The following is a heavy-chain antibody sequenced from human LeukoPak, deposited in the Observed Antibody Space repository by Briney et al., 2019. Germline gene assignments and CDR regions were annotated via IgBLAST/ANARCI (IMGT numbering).Heavy chain of an antibody. CDR1: GFTFDNYA. D-gene: IGHD3-10*01. V-gene: IGHV3-9*01. CDR2: IAWNSGNT. Sequence: GESLRLSCAASGFTFDNYAMHWVRQAPGKGLEWVSGIAWNSGNTGLADSVKGRFTISRDNAENSLYLQMNSLRPEDTALYYCAKDMNSYGSGSSYNPWGPFDSWGQGTLVTVSS. CDR3: AKDMNSYGSGSSYNPWGPFDS. J-gene: IGHJ4*02.